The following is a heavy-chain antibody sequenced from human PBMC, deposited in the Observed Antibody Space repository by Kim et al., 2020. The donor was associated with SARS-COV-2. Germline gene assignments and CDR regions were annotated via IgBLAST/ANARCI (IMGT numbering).Heavy chain of an antibody. D-gene: IGHD6-25*01. J-gene: IGHJ4*02. CDR3: ARGPTAEGQN. V-gene: IGHV3-53*01. CDR2: MYISGSK. CDR1: GFNVTNYY. Sequence: GGSLRLSCAASGFNVTNYYMNWVRQAPGKGLQWVAVMYISGSKYYADSVKGRFTISRDGLQNTLFLQMSSLSVNDTGVYYCARGPTAEGQNWGQGTLVTVSS.